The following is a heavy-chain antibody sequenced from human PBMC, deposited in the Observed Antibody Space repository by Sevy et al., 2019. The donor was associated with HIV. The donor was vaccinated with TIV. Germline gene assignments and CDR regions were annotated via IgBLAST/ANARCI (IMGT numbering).Heavy chain of an antibody. CDR2: IYYSGST. CDR3: ARGSYDILTAYYTSRPFDY. CDR1: DGSISSYY. Sequence: SETLSLACTVSDGSISSYYWSWIRQPPGKGLEWIGCIYYSGSTNYNPSLKSRVTISVDTSKNQFSLKLRSVTAADTAVYYCARGSYDILTAYYTSRPFDYWGQGTLVTVSS. V-gene: IGHV4-59*01. J-gene: IGHJ4*02. D-gene: IGHD3-9*01.